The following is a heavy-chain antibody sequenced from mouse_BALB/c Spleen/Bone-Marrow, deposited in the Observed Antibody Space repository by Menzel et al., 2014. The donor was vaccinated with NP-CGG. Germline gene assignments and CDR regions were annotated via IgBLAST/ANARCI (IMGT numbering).Heavy chain of an antibody. CDR3: ARWWDLAY. CDR1: GYSFTGYY. J-gene: IGHJ3*01. V-gene: IGHV1-31*01. D-gene: IGHD1-1*02. Sequence: EVQLQESGPELVKPGASVKIPCKASGYSFTGYYMHWVKQSHAKSLEWIGRINPYNGATSYNQNFKDKASLTVDKSSSTAYMELHRLTSEDFAVYYCARWWDLAYWGQGTLVTVSA. CDR2: INPYNGAT.